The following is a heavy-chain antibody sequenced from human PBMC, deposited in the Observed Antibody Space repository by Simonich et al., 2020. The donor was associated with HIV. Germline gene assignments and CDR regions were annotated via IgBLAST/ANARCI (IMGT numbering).Heavy chain of an antibody. CDR2: INPNSGSK. D-gene: IGHD1-26*01. CDR1: GYTFTGYY. Sequence: QVQLVQSGAEVKKPGASVKVSCKASGYTFTGYYIHWVRQAPGQGLEYMGVINPNSGSKNYAQKVKGRVTMTSETSISTAYMELSRLESDDTAMYYCARGVDSGSYFWFDPWGQGTLVTVSS. CDR3: ARGVDSGSYFWFDP. J-gene: IGHJ5*02. V-gene: IGHV1-2*02.